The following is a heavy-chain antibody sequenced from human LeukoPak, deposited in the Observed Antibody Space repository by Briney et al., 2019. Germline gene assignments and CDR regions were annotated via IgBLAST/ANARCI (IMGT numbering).Heavy chain of an antibody. CDR1: GFTFSSYW. D-gene: IGHD1-26*01. Sequence: AGGSLRPSCAASGFTFSSYWMSWVRQAPGKGLEWVGRIKSKTDGGTTDYAAPVKGRFTISRDDSKNTLYLQMNSLKTEDTAVYYCTTIVGATPDAFDIWGQGTMVTVSS. V-gene: IGHV3-15*01. J-gene: IGHJ3*02. CDR2: IKSKTDGGTT. CDR3: TTIVGATPDAFDI.